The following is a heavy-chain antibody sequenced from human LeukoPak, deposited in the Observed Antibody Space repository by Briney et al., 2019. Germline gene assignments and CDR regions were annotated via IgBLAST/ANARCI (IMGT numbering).Heavy chain of an antibody. Sequence: ASLKVFWKGLCYKLNNYGITWGREDAGQGLEGMGWISPYNGNTKFAERLQGRVTLTTDTSTSTIYMELRSLISDDTAVYYCAREDLTGHLGYWGQGTLVTVSS. J-gene: IGHJ4*02. D-gene: IGHD3-9*01. V-gene: IGHV1-18*04. CDR1: CYKLNNYG. CDR2: ISPYNGNT. CDR3: AREDLTGHLGY.